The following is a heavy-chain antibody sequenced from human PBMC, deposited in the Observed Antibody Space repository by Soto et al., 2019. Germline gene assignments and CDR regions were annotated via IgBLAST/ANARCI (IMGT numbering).Heavy chain of an antibody. CDR3: ARGPPLYGGKGFRAFDI. V-gene: IGHV4-34*01. CDR1: GGSFSGYY. Sequence: SETLSLTCAVYGGSFSGYYWSWIRQPPGKGLEWIGEINHSGSTNYNPSLKSRVTISVDTSKNQFSLKLSSVTAADTAVYYCARGPPLYGGKGFRAFDIWGQGTMVTVSS. J-gene: IGHJ3*02. D-gene: IGHD2-15*01. CDR2: INHSGST.